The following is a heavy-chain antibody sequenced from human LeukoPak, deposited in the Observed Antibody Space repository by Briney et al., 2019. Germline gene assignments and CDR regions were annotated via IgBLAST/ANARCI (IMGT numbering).Heavy chain of an antibody. V-gene: IGHV3-73*01. CDR3: TRVLTVTLDLWDY. D-gene: IGHD4-17*01. Sequence: GGSLRLXCAASGFTFSGSAMHWVRQASGKGLEWVGRIRSKANSYATAYAASVKGRFTISRDDSKNTAYLQMNSLKTEDTAVYYCTRVLTVTLDLWDYWGQGTLVTVSS. CDR1: GFTFSGSA. J-gene: IGHJ4*02. CDR2: IRSKANSYAT.